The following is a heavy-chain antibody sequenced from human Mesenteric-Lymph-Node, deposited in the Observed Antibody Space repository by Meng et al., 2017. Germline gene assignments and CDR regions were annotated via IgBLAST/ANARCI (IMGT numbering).Heavy chain of an antibody. CDR2: INWNSGNL. D-gene: IGHD2-2*01. V-gene: IGHV3-9*01. J-gene: IGHJ4*02. Sequence: GGSLRLSCVGSGVMFGDFAMHWVRQTPGKGLEWVSSINWNSGNLEYADSVKGRFTISRDNGKNSLYLQMNSLRVEDTAIYYCAKELANARPFDYWGQGTLVTVSS. CDR3: AKELANARPFDY. CDR1: GVMFGDFA.